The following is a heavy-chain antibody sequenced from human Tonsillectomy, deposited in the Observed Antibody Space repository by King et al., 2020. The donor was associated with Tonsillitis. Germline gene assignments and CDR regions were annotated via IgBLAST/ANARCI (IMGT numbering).Heavy chain of an antibody. D-gene: IGHD2/OR15-2a*01. CDR2: INPNSGGK. CDR1: GYTFTGYY. J-gene: IGHJ3*02. V-gene: IGHV1-2*02. Sequence: VQLVQSGAEVKKPGASVKVSCKASGYTFTGYYMHWVRQAPGQGLEWMGWINPNSGGKNYAQKFQGRVTMTRDTSISTTYMELSRVRSDDTAVYYCARGFPFSAFDIWGQGTRATVSS. CDR3: ARGFPFSAFDI.